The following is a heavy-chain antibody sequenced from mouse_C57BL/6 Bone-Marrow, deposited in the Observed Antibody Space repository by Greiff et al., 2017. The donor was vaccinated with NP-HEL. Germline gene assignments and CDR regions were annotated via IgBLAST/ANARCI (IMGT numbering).Heavy chain of an antibody. D-gene: IGHD1-1*01. CDR3: ARRSTVAPYAMDY. Sequence: VQLQQSGGDLVKPGGSLKLSCAASGFTFSSYGMSWVRQTPDKRLEWVATISSGGSYTYYPDSVKGRFTISRDNATSTPYLQMSSRQSEDPTMYYCARRSTVAPYAMDYWGQGTSVTVSS. V-gene: IGHV5-6*01. J-gene: IGHJ4*01. CDR1: GFTFSSYG. CDR2: ISSGGSYT.